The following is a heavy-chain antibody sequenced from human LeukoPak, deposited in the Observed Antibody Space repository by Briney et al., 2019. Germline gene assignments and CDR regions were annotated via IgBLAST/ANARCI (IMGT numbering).Heavy chain of an antibody. V-gene: IGHV4-34*01. Sequence: SETLSLTCAVYGGSFSGYYWSWIRQPPGKGLEWIGEINHSGSTNYNPSLKSRVTISVDTSKNQFSLKLSSVTAADTAVYYCARLRGVATTQPRGYYFDYWGQGTPVTVSS. CDR3: ARLRGVATTQPRGYYFDY. CDR2: INHSGST. D-gene: IGHD5-12*01. CDR1: GGSFSGYY. J-gene: IGHJ4*02.